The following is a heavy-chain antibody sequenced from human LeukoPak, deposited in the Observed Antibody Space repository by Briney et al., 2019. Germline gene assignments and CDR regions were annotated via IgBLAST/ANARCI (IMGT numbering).Heavy chain of an antibody. D-gene: IGHD6-6*01. J-gene: IGHJ6*02. CDR3: ATDVAARLQYYYYGMDV. CDR2: ISWNSGSI. Sequence: GRSLRLSCAASGFTFDDYAMHWVRQAPGKGLEWVSGISWNSGSIGYADSVKGRFTIPRDNAKNSLYLQMNSLRAEDTALYYCATDVAARLQYYYYGMDVWGQGTTVTVSS. CDR1: GFTFDDYA. V-gene: IGHV3-9*01.